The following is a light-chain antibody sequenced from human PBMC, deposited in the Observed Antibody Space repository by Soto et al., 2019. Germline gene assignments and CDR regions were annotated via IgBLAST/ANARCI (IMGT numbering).Light chain of an antibody. CDR3: TSYAGSNIWV. CDR1: SSDVGAYKY. V-gene: IGLV2-8*01. CDR2: EVS. Sequence: QSALTQPPSASGSHGQSVTISCTGTSSDVGAYKYVSWYQQYPGKAPKLMIYEVSRRPSGVPDRFSGSKSGNTASLTVSGLQAEDEADYYCTSYAGSNIWVFGGGTNLTVL. J-gene: IGLJ3*02.